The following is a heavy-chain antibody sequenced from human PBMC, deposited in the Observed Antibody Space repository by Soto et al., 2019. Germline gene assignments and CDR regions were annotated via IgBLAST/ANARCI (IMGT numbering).Heavy chain of an antibody. CDR2: INPNSGGT. J-gene: IGHJ6*03. CDR1: GYTFTGYY. V-gene: IGHV1-2*04. Sequence: ASVKVSCKASGYTFTGYYMHWVRQAPGQGLEWMGWINPNSGGTNYAQKFQGWVTMTRDTSISTAYMELSRLRSDDTAVYYCARVGCSGGSCDRVEYYYMDVWGKGTTVTVSS. CDR3: ARVGCSGGSCDRVEYYYMDV. D-gene: IGHD2-15*01.